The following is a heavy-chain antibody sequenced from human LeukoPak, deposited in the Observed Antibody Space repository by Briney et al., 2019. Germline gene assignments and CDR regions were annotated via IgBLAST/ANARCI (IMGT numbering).Heavy chain of an antibody. Sequence: GGSLRLSCAASGFTFSSYGMHWVRQAPGKGLEWVAVIWYDGSNKYYADSVKGRFTISRDNSKNTLYLQMNSLRAEDTAVYYCAGEKQIYDSSGYFDYWGQGTLVTVSS. D-gene: IGHD3-22*01. CDR1: GFTFSSYG. CDR3: AGEKQIYDSSGYFDY. J-gene: IGHJ4*02. V-gene: IGHV3-33*01. CDR2: IWYDGSNK.